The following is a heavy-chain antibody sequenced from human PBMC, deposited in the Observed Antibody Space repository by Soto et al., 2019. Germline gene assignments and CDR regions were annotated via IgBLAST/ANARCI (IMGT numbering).Heavy chain of an antibody. J-gene: IGHJ4*02. D-gene: IGHD6-19*01. Sequence: QVQLVQSGAEVKKPGSSVKVSCKASGGTFSSYTISWVRQAPGQGLEWMGRIIPILGIANYAQKFQGRVTITAAKSTSTAYMELSSLRSEDTAVYYCEGAVAVRFDYWGQGTLVTVSS. CDR1: GGTFSSYT. V-gene: IGHV1-69*02. CDR2: IIPILGIA. CDR3: EGAVAVRFDY.